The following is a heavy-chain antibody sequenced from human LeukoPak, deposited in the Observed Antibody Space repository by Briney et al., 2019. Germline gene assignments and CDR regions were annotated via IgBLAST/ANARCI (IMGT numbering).Heavy chain of an antibody. V-gene: IGHV4-59*01. Sequence: PSETLSLTCTVSGGSISSYYWSWIRQSPGEGLEWIGYIHHRGSTNYNPSLKSRVTISVDTSKNQFSLKPSSLTAADTAVYYCARSVLGYSYGLHIDYWGQGTLVTVSS. CDR1: GGSISSYY. D-gene: IGHD5-18*01. CDR2: IHHRGST. CDR3: ARSVLGYSYGLHIDY. J-gene: IGHJ4*02.